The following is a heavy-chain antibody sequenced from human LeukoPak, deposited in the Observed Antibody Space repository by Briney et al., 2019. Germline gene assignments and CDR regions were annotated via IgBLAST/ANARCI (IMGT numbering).Heavy chain of an antibody. CDR1: GGSISSGGYY. CDR2: IYYSGST. CDR3: AASSSYCSSTSCGLYNWFDP. V-gene: IGHV4-31*03. J-gene: IGHJ5*02. D-gene: IGHD2-2*01. Sequence: PSETLSLTCTVSGGSISSGGYYWSWIRQHPGKGLEWIGYIYYSGSTYYNPSLKSRVTISVDTSKNQFSLKLSSVTAADTAVYYCAASSSYCSSTSCGLYNWFDPWGQGTLVTVSS.